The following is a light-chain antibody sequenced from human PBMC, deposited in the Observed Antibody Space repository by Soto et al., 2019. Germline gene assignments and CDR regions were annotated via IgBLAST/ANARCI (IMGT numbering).Light chain of an antibody. Sequence: VMTQSPATLSVSPGERATLSCWASETVAPNLAWYQQKTGQAPRLLISGSSTRAAGISDRFRGSGSGTEFTLTISSLRSEDSAIYYCQQYFEWPPMTFGQGTKVEI. V-gene: IGKV3-15*01. CDR1: ETVAPN. J-gene: IGKJ1*01. CDR2: GSS. CDR3: QQYFEWPPMT.